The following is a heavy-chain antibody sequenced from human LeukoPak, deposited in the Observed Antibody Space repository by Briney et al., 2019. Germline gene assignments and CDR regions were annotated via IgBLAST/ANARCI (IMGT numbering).Heavy chain of an antibody. D-gene: IGHD5-12*01. CDR2: ISRDGTNK. CDR1: GFTFSSYG. CDR3: ATKLDRLAPSDY. Sequence: PGRSLRLSCAASGFTFSSYGMHWVRQAPGKGLEWVAVISRDGTNKYYADSVKGRFTISRDNSKDTLYLEMSSLSAEDTAVYTCATKLDRLAPSDYWGQGTLVTVSS. J-gene: IGHJ4*02. V-gene: IGHV3-30*03.